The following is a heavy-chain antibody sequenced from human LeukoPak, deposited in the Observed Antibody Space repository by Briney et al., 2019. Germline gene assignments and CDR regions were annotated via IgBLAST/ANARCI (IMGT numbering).Heavy chain of an antibody. D-gene: IGHD2-15*01. V-gene: IGHV4-34*01. CDR2: INHSGST. CDR3: ARGTRSVDIVVVVAAPGDWFDP. Sequence: PSETLSLTCAVYGGSFSGYYWSWIRQPPGKGLGWIGEINHSGSTNYNPSLKCRVTISVDTSKNQSSLKLSSVTAADTAVYYCARGTRSVDIVVVVAAPGDWFDPWGQGTLVTVSS. J-gene: IGHJ5*02. CDR1: GGSFSGYY.